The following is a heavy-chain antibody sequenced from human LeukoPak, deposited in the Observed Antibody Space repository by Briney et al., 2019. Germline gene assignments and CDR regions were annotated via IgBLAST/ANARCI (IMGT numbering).Heavy chain of an antibody. CDR1: GYSFTDYY. J-gene: IGHJ5*02. CDR2: INPKNGGT. Sequence: ASVKVSCKASGYSFTDYYIHWVRRAPGQGLEWMGWINPKNGGTNFAQKFQGRVTMTRDTSISTVYMELSNLRSDDTAVYYCARDQYCSGGNSCQQSNWFGPWGQGALVTVSS. V-gene: IGHV1-2*02. D-gene: IGHD2-15*01. CDR3: ARDQYCSGGNSCQQSNWFGP.